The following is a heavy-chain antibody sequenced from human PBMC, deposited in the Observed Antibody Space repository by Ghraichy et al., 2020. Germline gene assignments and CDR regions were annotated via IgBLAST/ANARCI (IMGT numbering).Heavy chain of an antibody. D-gene: IGHD6-13*01. Sequence: GGSLRLSCAASGFTFSSYSMNWVRQAPGKGLEWVSSISSSSSYIYYADSVKGRFTISRDNAKNSLYLQMNSLRAEDTAVYYCARLGYSSSWYTAGNWFDPWGQGTLVTVSS. V-gene: IGHV3-21*01. J-gene: IGHJ5*02. CDR3: ARLGYSSSWYTAGNWFDP. CDR1: GFTFSSYS. CDR2: ISSSSSYI.